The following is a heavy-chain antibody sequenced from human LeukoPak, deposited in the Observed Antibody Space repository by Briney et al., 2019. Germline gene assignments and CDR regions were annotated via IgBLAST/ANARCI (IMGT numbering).Heavy chain of an antibody. V-gene: IGHV4-59*01. D-gene: IGHD2-21*02. CDR1: GGSISSYY. Sequence: SETLSLTCTVSGGSISSYYWSWIRQPPGKGLGWIGYIYYSGSTNYNPSLKSRVTISVDTSKNQFSLKLSSVTAADTAVYYCARGRLTHAFDIWGQGTMVTVSS. J-gene: IGHJ3*02. CDR3: ARGRLTHAFDI. CDR2: IYYSGST.